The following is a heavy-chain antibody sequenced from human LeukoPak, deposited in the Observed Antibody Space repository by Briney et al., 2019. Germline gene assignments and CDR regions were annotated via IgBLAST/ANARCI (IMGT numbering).Heavy chain of an antibody. V-gene: IGHV3-23*01. CDR2: ITGSGGAT. CDR3: AGLSMTTVTTRSY. CDR1: GFTFSTYA. J-gene: IGHJ4*02. Sequence: GGSLRLSCAASGFTFSTYAVNWVRQAPGKGLEWVSAITGSGGATYYADSVKGRFTISRDNSKNTLYLQMNSLRAEDTAVYYCAGLSMTTVTTRSYWGQGTLVTVSS. D-gene: IGHD4-17*01.